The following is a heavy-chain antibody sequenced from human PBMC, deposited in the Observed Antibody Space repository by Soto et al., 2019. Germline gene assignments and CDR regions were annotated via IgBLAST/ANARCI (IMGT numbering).Heavy chain of an antibody. CDR1: GYTFTDYY. CDR3: AILEYSSGWSEDAFDI. CDR2: INPYSGGT. J-gene: IGHJ3*02. Sequence: ASVKVSCKASGYTFTDYYMHWFRQAPGQGLEWMGWINPYSGGTNYAQRIQDWVTMTRDTSISTAYMKLSRLRSDDTSVYYCAILEYSSGWSEDAFDIWGQGTMVTVSS. V-gene: IGHV1-2*04. D-gene: IGHD6-19*01.